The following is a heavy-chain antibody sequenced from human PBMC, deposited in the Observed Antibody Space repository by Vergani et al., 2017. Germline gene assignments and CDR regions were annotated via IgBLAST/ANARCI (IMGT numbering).Heavy chain of an antibody. D-gene: IGHD3-10*01. CDR2: IYTSGST. J-gene: IGHJ6*02. CDR3: ARQSYYYGSGSYYTPYGMDV. Sequence: QVQLQESGPGLVKPSQTLSLTCTVSGGSISSGSYYWSWIRQPAGKGLEWIGRIYTSGSTNYNPSLKSRVTISVDTSKNQFSLKLSSVTAADTAVHYCARQSYYYGSGSYYTPYGMDVWGQGTTVTVSS. CDR1: GGSISSGSYY. V-gene: IGHV4-61*02.